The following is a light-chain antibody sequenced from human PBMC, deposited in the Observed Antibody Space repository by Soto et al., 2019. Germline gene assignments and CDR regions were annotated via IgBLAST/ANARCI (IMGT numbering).Light chain of an antibody. CDR3: QQYGSSRPGPMYT. J-gene: IGKJ2*01. Sequence: EIVLTQSPGTLSLSPGERATLSCRASQSVSSSYLAWYQQKPGQAPRLLIYGASSRATGIPDRFSGSGSGTDFTLTISRLEPEDFAVYYCQQYGSSRPGPMYTFGQGTKLEIK. CDR2: GAS. CDR1: QSVSSSY. V-gene: IGKV3-20*01.